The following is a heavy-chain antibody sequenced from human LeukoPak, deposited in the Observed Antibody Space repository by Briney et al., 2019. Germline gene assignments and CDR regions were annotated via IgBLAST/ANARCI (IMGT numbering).Heavy chain of an antibody. CDR1: GGSISSGPYS. CDR3: ARAKDSSGYYSLYYFDN. Sequence: SGTLSLTCTVSGGSISSGPYSWAWIRQPLGKGLEWIGYIYHSGSASYNPSLMSRLTISVDTSKNQFSLKLSSVTAADTAVYYCARAKDSSGYYSLYYFDNWGQGTLVTVSS. CDR2: IYHSGSA. V-gene: IGHV4-30-4*07. J-gene: IGHJ4*02. D-gene: IGHD3-22*01.